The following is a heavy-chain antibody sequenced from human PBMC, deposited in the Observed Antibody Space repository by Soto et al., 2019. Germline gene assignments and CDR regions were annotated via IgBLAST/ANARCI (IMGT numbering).Heavy chain of an antibody. Sequence: GESLKISCKGSGYSFTSYWIGWVRQMPGKGLEWMGTIYPGDSETTYSPSFQGRFTLSRDNAKTSLSLQMNSLRAEDTAVYFCARLFFNWNSWVDSWGRGTLVTVSS. CDR2: IYPGDSET. J-gene: IGHJ4*02. CDR3: ARLFFNWNSWVDS. D-gene: IGHD1-20*01. CDR1: GYSFTSYW. V-gene: IGHV5-51*01.